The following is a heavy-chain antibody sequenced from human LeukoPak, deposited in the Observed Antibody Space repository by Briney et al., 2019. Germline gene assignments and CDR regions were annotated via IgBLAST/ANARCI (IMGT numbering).Heavy chain of an antibody. CDR3: ARGRGVVVAATPQFDY. J-gene: IGHJ4*02. CDR2: INPSGGST. V-gene: IGHV1-46*01. Sequence: SVKVSCKASGYTFTSYYMHWVRQAPGQGLEWMGIINPSGGSTSYAQKFQGRVTMTRDMSTSTVYMELSRLRSEDTAVYYCARGRGVVVAATPQFDYWGQGTLVTVSS. CDR1: GYTFTSYY. D-gene: IGHD2-15*01.